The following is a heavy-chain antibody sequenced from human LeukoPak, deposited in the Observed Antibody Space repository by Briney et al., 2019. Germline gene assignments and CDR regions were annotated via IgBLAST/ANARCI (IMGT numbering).Heavy chain of an antibody. V-gene: IGHV3-49*04. Sequence: GGSLRLSCTASGFTFGDYAMSWVRQAPGKGLEWVGFIRSKAYGGTTEYAASVKGRFTISRDDSKSIAYLQMNSLKTEDTAVYYCRGGYDFWNWDFDYWGQGTLVTVSS. CDR3: RGGYDFWNWDFDY. CDR1: GFTFGDYA. CDR2: IRSKAYGGTT. J-gene: IGHJ4*02. D-gene: IGHD3-3*01.